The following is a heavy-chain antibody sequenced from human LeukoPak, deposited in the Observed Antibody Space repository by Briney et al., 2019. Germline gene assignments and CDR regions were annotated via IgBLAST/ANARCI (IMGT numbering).Heavy chain of an antibody. Sequence: GGSLRLSCAASGFTFSSYGMHWVRQAPGKGLEWVAVISYDGSNKYYADSVRGRFTISRDNSKNTLYLQMNSLRAEDTAVYYCASSSSSWFDYWGQGTLVTVSS. CDR3: ASSSSSWFDY. J-gene: IGHJ4*02. D-gene: IGHD6-13*01. CDR2: ISYDGSNK. CDR1: GFTFSSYG. V-gene: IGHV3-30*03.